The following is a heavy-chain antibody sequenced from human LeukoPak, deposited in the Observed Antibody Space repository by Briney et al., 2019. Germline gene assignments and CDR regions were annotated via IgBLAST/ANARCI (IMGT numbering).Heavy chain of an antibody. CDR1: GLTFSNYA. CDR3: ARARVDIAMFTWLNWYFDL. CDR2: ISYDGSNK. D-gene: IGHD5-18*01. J-gene: IGHJ2*01. Sequence: EGSLRLSCAASGLTFSNYAIHWVRQAPGKGLEWVAVISYDGSNKYYADSVKGRFTISRDNSKNALYLQMNSLRAEDTAVYYCARARVDIAMFTWLNWYFDLWGRGTLVTVSS. V-gene: IGHV3-30-3*01.